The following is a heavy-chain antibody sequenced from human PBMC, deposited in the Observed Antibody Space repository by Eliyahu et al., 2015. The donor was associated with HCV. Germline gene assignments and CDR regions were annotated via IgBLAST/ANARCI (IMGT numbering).Heavy chain of an antibody. V-gene: IGHV3-23*01. CDR2: ISXSGGST. D-gene: IGHD1-20*01. Sequence: EVQLLESGGGLVQPGGSLXLSCAASGFTFSSXAMSWXRQAPGKGLXGVSAISXSGGSTYYADSVKGRFTISRDNSKNTLYLQMNSLRAEDTAVYYCAKDGTGITGEIDYWGQGTLVTVSS. J-gene: IGHJ4*02. CDR3: AKDGTGITGEIDY. CDR1: GFTFSSXA.